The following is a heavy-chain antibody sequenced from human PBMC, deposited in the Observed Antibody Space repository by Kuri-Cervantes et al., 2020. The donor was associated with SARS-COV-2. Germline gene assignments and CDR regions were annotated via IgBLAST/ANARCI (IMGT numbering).Heavy chain of an antibody. CDR1: GGSFNNYG. Sequence: SVKVSCKGSGGSFNNYGINFVRQVPGQGLEWVGGITPLFGATDNALKFKGRVTFTADKSTNTAYMELGSLKSDDTAVYYCVRGTGTKPGLGYFDSWGQGTLVTVSS. CDR2: ITPLFGAT. J-gene: IGHJ4*02. V-gene: IGHV1-69*06. D-gene: IGHD1-7*01. CDR3: VRGTGTKPGLGYFDS.